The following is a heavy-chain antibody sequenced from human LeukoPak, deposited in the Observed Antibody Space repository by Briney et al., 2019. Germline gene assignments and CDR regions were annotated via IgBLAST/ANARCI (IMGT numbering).Heavy chain of an antibody. Sequence: PGGSLRLSCAVSGFTVTSNYMSWVRQAPGRGLEWVSAISGSGGSTYYADSVKGRFTISRDNSKNTLYLQMNSLRAEDTAVYYCAKSYDFWSGYYFGENYGMDVWGQGTTVTVSS. J-gene: IGHJ6*02. CDR3: AKSYDFWSGYYFGENYGMDV. V-gene: IGHV3-23*01. CDR2: ISGSGGST. CDR1: GFTVTSNY. D-gene: IGHD3-3*01.